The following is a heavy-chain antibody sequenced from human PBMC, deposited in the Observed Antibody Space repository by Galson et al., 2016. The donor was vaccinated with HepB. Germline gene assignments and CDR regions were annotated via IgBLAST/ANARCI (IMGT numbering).Heavy chain of an antibody. CDR3: AGYEVVSFDY. V-gene: IGHV4-31*03. D-gene: IGHD2-15*01. J-gene: IGHJ4*02. Sequence: LSLTCTVSGGSISSRGYCWSWIRQHPGKGLEWIGYIYYSGGTYYNPSLQSRLTISLDTSKNHFSLKLDSVTAADSAVYYCAGYEVVSFDYWGQGTLVTVSS. CDR1: GGSISSRGYC. CDR2: IYYSGGT.